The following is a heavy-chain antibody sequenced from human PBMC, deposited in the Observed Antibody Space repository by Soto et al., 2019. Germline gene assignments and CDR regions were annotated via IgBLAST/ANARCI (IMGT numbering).Heavy chain of an antibody. CDR3: ARVGVGLRSDFYYYYMDV. CDR1: GFTFSNYW. V-gene: IGHV3-74*01. CDR2: INRDGGST. Sequence: VQLVESGGGLVQPGGSLRLSCAASGFTFSNYWMHWVRQAPGKGLVWVSRINRDGGSTSYADSVKGRFTISRDNAKNTLYLHRNSLRAEDTAVYYCARVGVGLRSDFYYYYMDVWGKGATVSVSS. J-gene: IGHJ6*03. D-gene: IGHD5-12*01.